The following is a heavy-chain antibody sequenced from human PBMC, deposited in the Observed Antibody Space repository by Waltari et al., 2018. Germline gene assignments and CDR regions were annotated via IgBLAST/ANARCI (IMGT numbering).Heavy chain of an antibody. V-gene: IGHV1-69*01. CDR2: IIPIFGTA. CDR1: GGTLSSYA. D-gene: IGHD2-2*01. CDR3: ARAGGDPLNQLLLIGYFDY. Sequence: QVQLVQSGAEVKKPGSSVKVSCKASGGTLSSYAISWVRPAAGQGLEWMGGIIPIFGTANYAQKFQGRVTITADESTSTAYMELSSLRSEDTAVYYCARAGGDPLNQLLLIGYFDYWGQGTLVTVSS. J-gene: IGHJ4*02.